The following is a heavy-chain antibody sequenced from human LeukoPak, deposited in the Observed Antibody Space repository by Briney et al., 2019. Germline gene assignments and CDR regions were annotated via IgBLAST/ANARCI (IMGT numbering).Heavy chain of an antibody. CDR1: GGSISSSSYY. D-gene: IGHD2-15*01. J-gene: IGHJ3*02. Sequence: PSETLSLTCTVSGGSISSSSYYWGWVRQPPGKGLEWIGSISYSGSTSYNPSLKSRVTISVDTSKNQFSLKMSSETAADTAVYYCARGYCRGGSCYSDRGAFDIWGQGTTVTVSS. CDR2: ISYSGST. CDR3: ARGYCRGGSCYSDRGAFDI. V-gene: IGHV4-39*07.